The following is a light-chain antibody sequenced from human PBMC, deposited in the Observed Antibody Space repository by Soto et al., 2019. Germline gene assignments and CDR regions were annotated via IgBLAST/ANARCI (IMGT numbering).Light chain of an antibody. Sequence: VLKLSPSTRSLSPGERATIYCRASQSIHTSLAWYRQKPGQPPRLVVYDSTLRANGVPARFSGSGSGTDFTLTISCLEPEDFALYFCQQRSDWPPLTFGGGTKVDIK. CDR3: QQRSDWPPLT. V-gene: IGKV3-11*01. CDR2: DST. CDR1: QSIHTS. J-gene: IGKJ4*01.